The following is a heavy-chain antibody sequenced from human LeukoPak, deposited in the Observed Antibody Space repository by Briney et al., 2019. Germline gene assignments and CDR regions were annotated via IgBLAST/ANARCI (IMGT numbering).Heavy chain of an antibody. Sequence: ASVKVSRKASGYTFTDYFIHWVRQAPGQGLEWMGWINPNTGGTNYAQKFQGVVTMTRDTAVSTAYMYLTKLSIDGTPAYICARALDGVQWLVNNDWGQGTLVTVSS. CDR2: INPNTGGT. J-gene: IGHJ4*02. V-gene: IGHV1-2*02. D-gene: IGHD6-19*01. CDR3: ARALDGVQWLVNND. CDR1: GYTFTDYF.